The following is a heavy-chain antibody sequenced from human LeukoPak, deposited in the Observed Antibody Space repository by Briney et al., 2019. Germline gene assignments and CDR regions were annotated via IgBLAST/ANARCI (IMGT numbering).Heavy chain of an antibody. V-gene: IGHV4-59*01. CDR3: ARRDGPFDF. J-gene: IGHJ4*02. Sequence: SETLSLTCTVSGGSISSYYWSWIRQPPGKGLEWIGYIHYSGSTNYNPSLKSRVTISVDTSKDQFPLNLSSVTAADTAVYYCARRDGPFDFWGQGTLVSVSS. CDR1: GGSISSYY. D-gene: IGHD5-24*01. CDR2: IHYSGST.